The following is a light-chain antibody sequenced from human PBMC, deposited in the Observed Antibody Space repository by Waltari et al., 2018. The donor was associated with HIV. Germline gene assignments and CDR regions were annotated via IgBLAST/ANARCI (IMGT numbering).Light chain of an antibody. CDR3: MQVVQIPLT. CDR2: LAS. V-gene: IGKV2-28*01. J-gene: IGKJ2*01. Sequence: DIVMNQSPPSLPVGAGEPTFISCVCDESLLYPNSYNYLDWYVQRPGRSPQRLVYLASNLASGVPYRFSGSGSGTNFTLTISRVKTEDVGIYFCMQVVQIPLTFGQGTTLEIK. CDR1: ESLLYPNSYNY.